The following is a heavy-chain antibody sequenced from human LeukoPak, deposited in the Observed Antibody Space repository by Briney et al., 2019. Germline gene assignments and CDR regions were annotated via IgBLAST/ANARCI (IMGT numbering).Heavy chain of an antibody. J-gene: IGHJ4*02. CDR3: ARGGSGYSSGWYRLDLLVY. CDR2: ISAYNGNT. V-gene: IGHV1-18*01. Sequence: ASVKVSCKASGYTFTTYGISWVRQAPGQGLEWMGWISAYNGNTNYAQKLQGRVTMTTDTSTRTAYMELRRLRSDDTAVYYCARGGSGYSSGWYRLDLLVYWGQGALVTVSS. CDR1: GYTFTTYG. D-gene: IGHD6-19*01.